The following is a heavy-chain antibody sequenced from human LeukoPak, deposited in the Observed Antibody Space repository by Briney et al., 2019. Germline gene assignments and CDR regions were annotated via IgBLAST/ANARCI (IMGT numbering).Heavy chain of an antibody. Sequence: GGSLRLSCAASGFTFSSYAMSWVRQAPGKGLEWVSAISGSGGSTYYADSVKGRFTISRDNSKNTLYLQMNSLRAEDTAVYYCARADDSSGYSLYYYYYGMDVWGQGTTVTVSS. V-gene: IGHV3-23*01. CDR2: ISGSGGST. J-gene: IGHJ6*02. D-gene: IGHD3-22*01. CDR3: ARADDSSGYSLYYYYYGMDV. CDR1: GFTFSSYA.